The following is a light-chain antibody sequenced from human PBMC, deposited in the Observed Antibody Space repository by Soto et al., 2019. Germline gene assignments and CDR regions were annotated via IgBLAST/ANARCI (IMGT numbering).Light chain of an antibody. Sequence: QSVLTQPASVSGSPGQSITISCTGTSSDVGSDNLVSWYQQHPGKAPKFIIYEVSQRPAGVSYRFSGSKSGNTAYLTISGLQAEDEADYYCCAYAGSITYVFRPGTIVPVL. CDR1: SSDVGSDNL. J-gene: IGLJ1*01. CDR2: EVS. CDR3: CAYAGSITYV. V-gene: IGLV2-23*02.